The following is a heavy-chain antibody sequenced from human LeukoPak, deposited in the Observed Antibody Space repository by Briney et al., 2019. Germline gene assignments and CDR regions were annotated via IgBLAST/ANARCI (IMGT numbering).Heavy chain of an antibody. CDR1: GFTFSSYW. Sequence: QSGGSLRLSCAASGFTFSSYWMHWVRQAPGKGLVWVSRINNDGSSTSYADSVKGRFTISRDNSKSTLHLQMDTLGTEDTAMYYCARDPWQGSTTLHWGQGIMVTVSS. D-gene: IGHD1-26*01. CDR2: INNDGSST. J-gene: IGHJ4*02. V-gene: IGHV3-74*01. CDR3: ARDPWQGSTTLH.